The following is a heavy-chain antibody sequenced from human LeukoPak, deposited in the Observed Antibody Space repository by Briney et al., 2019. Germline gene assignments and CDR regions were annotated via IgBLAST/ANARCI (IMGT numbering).Heavy chain of an antibody. V-gene: IGHV3-30*02. CDR1: GFTFSSYG. CDR2: IRYDGSNK. CDR3: SRGPRRVDY. Sequence: GGSLRLSCAASGFTFSSYGMHWVRQAPGKGLEWVAFIRYDGSNKYYADSVKGRFTISRDNAKNSLYLQMNSLRVEDTAVYYCSRGPRRVDYWGQGTLVTVSS. D-gene: IGHD6-25*01. J-gene: IGHJ4*02.